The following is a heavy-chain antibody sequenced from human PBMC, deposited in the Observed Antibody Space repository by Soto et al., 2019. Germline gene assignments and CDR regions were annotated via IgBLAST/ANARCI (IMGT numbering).Heavy chain of an antibody. D-gene: IGHD3-10*01. CDR1: GFTFSNYG. V-gene: IGHV3-33*06. J-gene: IGHJ5*02. Sequence: QVQLVESVGGVVQPGRSLRLSCAASGFTFSNYGMQWVRQAPGKGLEWVAVIWFDGSNKYYADSVKGRFTISRDNSKNTLYLQMDNLRAEDTAVYYCAKDHSYGSGTSYGHNWFDPWGQGTLVTVSS. CDR2: IWFDGSNK. CDR3: AKDHSYGSGTSYGHNWFDP.